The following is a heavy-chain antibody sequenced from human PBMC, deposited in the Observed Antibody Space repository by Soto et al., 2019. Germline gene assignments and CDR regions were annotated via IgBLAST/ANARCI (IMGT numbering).Heavy chain of an antibody. J-gene: IGHJ6*02. Sequence: QVQLVQSAAEVKKPGASVRVSCKASGYTFIRYGIAWVLQAPGQGLEWMGWISPYNDYTIYAQKLQGRVTMTADTSTRTVYMELRGLKSDDTAVYSCARGGYYDNTWGKLSHYGLDVWGEGTSVTVSS. CDR1: GYTFIRYG. D-gene: IGHD3-16*01. V-gene: IGHV1-18*01. CDR3: ARGGYYDNTWGKLSHYGLDV. CDR2: ISPYNDYT.